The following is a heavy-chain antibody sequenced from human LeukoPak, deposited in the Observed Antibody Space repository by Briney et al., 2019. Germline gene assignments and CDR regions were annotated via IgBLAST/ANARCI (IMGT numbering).Heavy chain of an antibody. V-gene: IGHV4-34*01. CDR2: INHSGST. Sequence: SETLPLTCAVYGGSFSGYYWSWIRQPPGKGLEWIGEINHSGSTNYNPSLKSRVTISVDTSKNQFSLKLSSVTAADTAVYYCASSNLGSLGQFDPWGQGTLVTVSS. D-gene: IGHD3-10*01. J-gene: IGHJ5*02. CDR3: ASSNLGSLGQFDP. CDR1: GGSFSGYY.